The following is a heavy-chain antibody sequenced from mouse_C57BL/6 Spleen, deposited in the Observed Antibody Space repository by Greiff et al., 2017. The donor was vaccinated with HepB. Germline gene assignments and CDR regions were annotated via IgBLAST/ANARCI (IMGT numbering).Heavy chain of an antibody. J-gene: IGHJ4*01. CDR3: ARSYTTVVATDYAMDY. CDR2: IYPGSGST. CDR1: GYTFTSYW. V-gene: IGHV1-55*01. Sequence: QVQLQQPGAELVKPGASVKMSCKASGYTFTSYWITWVKQRPGQGLEWIGDIYPGSGSTNYNEKFKSKATLTVDTSSSPAYMQLSSLTSEDSAVYYCARSYTTVVATDYAMDYWGQGTSVTVSS. D-gene: IGHD1-1*01.